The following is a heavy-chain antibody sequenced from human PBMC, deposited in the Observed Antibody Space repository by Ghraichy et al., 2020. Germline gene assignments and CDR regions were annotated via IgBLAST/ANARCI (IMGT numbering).Heavy chain of an antibody. J-gene: IGHJ1*01. D-gene: IGHD6-19*01. CDR1: GFTVSSNY. V-gene: IGHV3-66*02. CDR3: VRDVTAVAGTGYFQH. CDR2: IYSGGDT. Sequence: GESLNISCAASGFTVSSNYMSWVRQAPGKGLEWVSVIYSGGDTYYADSVKGRFTISRDNSKNTLYLQMNSLRAEDTAVYYCVRDVTAVAGTGYFQHWGQGTLVTVSS.